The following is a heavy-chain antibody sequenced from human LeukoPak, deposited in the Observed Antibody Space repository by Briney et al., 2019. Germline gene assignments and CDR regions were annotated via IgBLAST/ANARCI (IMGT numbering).Heavy chain of an antibody. Sequence: ASVKVSCKASGYTFTSYYMHWVRQAPGQGLEWMGIINPSGGSTSYAQKFQGRVTITRDTSASTAYMELSSLRSEDTAVYYCAREAEMATINYWGQGTLVTVSS. V-gene: IGHV1-46*01. CDR2: INPSGGST. D-gene: IGHD5-24*01. CDR1: GYTFTSYY. J-gene: IGHJ4*02. CDR3: AREAEMATINY.